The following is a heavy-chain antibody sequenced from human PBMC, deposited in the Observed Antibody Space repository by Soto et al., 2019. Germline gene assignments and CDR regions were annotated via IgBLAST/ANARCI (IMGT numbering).Heavy chain of an antibody. CDR1: GGSISSYY. CDR2: IYYSGST. Sequence: QVQLQESGPGLVKPSETLSLTCTVSGGSISSYYWSWIRQPPGKGLEWIGYIYYSGSTNYNPSLTSRVTISVDTSKNQFSLKLSSVTAADTAVYYCARLSVLRNGSGSYYNAKKSANWFDPWGQGTLVTVSS. D-gene: IGHD3-10*01. CDR3: ARLSVLRNGSGSYYNAKKSANWFDP. V-gene: IGHV4-59*08. J-gene: IGHJ5*02.